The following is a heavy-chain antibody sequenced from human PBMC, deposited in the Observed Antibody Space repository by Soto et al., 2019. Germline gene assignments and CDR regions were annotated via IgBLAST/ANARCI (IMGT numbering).Heavy chain of an antibody. CDR2: IYYSGST. Sequence: PSETLSLTCTVSGGSISSGGYYWSWIRQHPGKGLEWIGYIYYSGSTYYNPSLKSRVTISVDTSKNQFSLKLSSVTAADTAVYYCARDRLRGFFDYWGQGTLVTVYS. D-gene: IGHD5-12*01. CDR1: GGSISSGGYY. J-gene: IGHJ4*02. V-gene: IGHV4-31*03. CDR3: ARDRLRGFFDY.